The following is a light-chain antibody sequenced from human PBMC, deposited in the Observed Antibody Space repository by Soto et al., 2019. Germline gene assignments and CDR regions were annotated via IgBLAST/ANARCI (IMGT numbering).Light chain of an antibody. CDR2: SAS. V-gene: IGKV1-9*01. CDR1: RGISSY. J-gene: IGKJ5*01. CDR3: QQLNSYPQT. Sequence: IQLTQSPSSLSASLGDRVTITCQASRGISSYLAWYQQKPGKAPKLLVYSASTLQSGVPSRFSGSGSGPDFTLTISSLQPEDSATYFCQQLNSYPQTFGQGTRLEI.